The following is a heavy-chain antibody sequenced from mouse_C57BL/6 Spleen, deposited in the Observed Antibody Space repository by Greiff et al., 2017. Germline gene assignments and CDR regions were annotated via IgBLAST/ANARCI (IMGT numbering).Heavy chain of an antibody. CDR2: IDPEDGET. Sequence: EVQLQQSGAELVKPGASVKLSCTASGFNINDYYMHWVKQRTEQGLEWIGRIDPEDGETKSAPKFQGKATITADTSSNTAYLQLSSLTSEDTAVYCYARALNERDYWGQGTTLTVSS. V-gene: IGHV14-2*01. J-gene: IGHJ2*01. CDR1: GFNINDYY. CDR3: ARALNERDY.